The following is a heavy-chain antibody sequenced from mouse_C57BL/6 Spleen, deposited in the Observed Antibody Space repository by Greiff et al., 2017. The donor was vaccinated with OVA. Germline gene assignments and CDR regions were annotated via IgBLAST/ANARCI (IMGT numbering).Heavy chain of an antibody. D-gene: IGHD1-1*01. CDR2: IDPSDSYT. CDR1: GYTFTSSW. Sequence: QVQLQQPGAELVRPGTSVKLSCKASGYTFTSSWMHWVKQRPGQGLEWIGVIDPSDSYTNYNQKFKGKATLTVDTSSRTAYMQLSSLTSEDSAVYYCARSGRDGRAWCAYWGQGTLVTVSA. CDR3: ARSGRDGRAWCAY. V-gene: IGHV1-59*01. J-gene: IGHJ3*01.